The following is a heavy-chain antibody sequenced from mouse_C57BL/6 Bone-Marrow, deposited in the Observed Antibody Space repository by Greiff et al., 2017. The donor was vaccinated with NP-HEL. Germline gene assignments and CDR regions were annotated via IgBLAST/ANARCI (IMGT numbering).Heavy chain of an antibody. V-gene: IGHV1-61*01. Sequence: QVQLQQPGAELVRPGSSVKLSCKASGYTFTSYWMDWVKQRPGQGLEWIGNIYPSDSETHYNQKFKDKATLTVDKSSSTAYMQLISLTSEDSAVYYCARGDVNYFDYWGQGTTLTVSS. J-gene: IGHJ2*01. CDR2: IYPSDSET. CDR1: GYTFTSYW. CDR3: ARGDVNYFDY.